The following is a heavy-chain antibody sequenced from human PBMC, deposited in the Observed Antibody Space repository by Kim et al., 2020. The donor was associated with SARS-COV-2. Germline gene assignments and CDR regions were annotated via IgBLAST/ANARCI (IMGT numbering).Heavy chain of an antibody. D-gene: IGHD5-12*01. J-gene: IGHJ5*01. Sequence: SETLSLTCSVADDSISSPNYYWSWIRQPPGKGLEWIGYIYYSVTTYYNPSLRSRITISVDTARRHYSLQLRSVTAADTAVYFCARSQYSFRSLTWFDSWGQGTLVTVSS. CDR1: DDSISSPNYY. CDR3: ARSQYSFRSLTWFDS. CDR2: IYYSVTT. V-gene: IGHV4-30-4*01.